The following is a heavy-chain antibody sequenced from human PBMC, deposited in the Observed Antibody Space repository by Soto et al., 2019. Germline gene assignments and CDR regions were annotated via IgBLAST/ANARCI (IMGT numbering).Heavy chain of an antibody. Sequence: QVQLVESGGGVVQPGRSLRLCCAASGFTFSSYAMHWVRQAPGKGLEWVAVISYDGSNKYYADSVKGRFTISRDNSKNTLYLQMNSLRPEDTAVYYCVPLESELPGDYWGQGTLVTVSS. CDR2: ISYDGSNK. CDR1: GFTFSSYA. CDR3: VPLESELPGDY. V-gene: IGHV3-30-3*01. D-gene: IGHD1-26*01. J-gene: IGHJ4*02.